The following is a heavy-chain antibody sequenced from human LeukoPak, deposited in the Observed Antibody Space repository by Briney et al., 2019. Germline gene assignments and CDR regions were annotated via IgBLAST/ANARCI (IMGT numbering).Heavy chain of an antibody. D-gene: IGHD3-9*01. Sequence: GGSLRLSRAASGFTFSSYSMNWVRQAPGKGLEWVSSISSSSSYIYYADSVKGRFTISRDNAKNSLYLQMNSLRAEDTAVYYCARDQDNDILTGYPYYFDYWGQGTLVTVSS. CDR2: ISSSSSYI. J-gene: IGHJ4*02. CDR3: ARDQDNDILTGYPYYFDY. V-gene: IGHV3-21*01. CDR1: GFTFSSYS.